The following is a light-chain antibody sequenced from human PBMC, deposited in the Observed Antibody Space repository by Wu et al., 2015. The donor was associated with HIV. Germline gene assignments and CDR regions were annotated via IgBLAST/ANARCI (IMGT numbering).Light chain of an antibody. CDR3: QQYDTSIT. Sequence: EVALTQSPATLSVSPGEGATLSCRASQSVNNYLAWYQQKPGQAPRLLIYDASSRATGIPDRFSGSGSGTDFTLTLTRLEPEDFAVYYCQQYDTSITFGQGTRLDIK. J-gene: IGKJ5*01. CDR2: DAS. CDR1: QSVNNY. V-gene: IGKV3-11*01.